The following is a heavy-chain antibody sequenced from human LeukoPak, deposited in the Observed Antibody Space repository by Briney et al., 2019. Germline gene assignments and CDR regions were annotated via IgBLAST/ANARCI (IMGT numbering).Heavy chain of an antibody. CDR2: INSDGSST. D-gene: IGHD3-9*01. CDR1: GFTFSRYW. V-gene: IGHV3-74*01. CDR3: ARPYNDILNGRYFYYYYMGV. Sequence: GGSQRLSCAASGFTFSRYWMHWVRQAPGKGLEWVSRINSDGSSTTYADSVKGRFTISRDNAKNTLNLQMNSLRAEDTAVYFCARPYNDILNGRYFYYYYMGVWGQGTPVTVSS. J-gene: IGHJ6*02.